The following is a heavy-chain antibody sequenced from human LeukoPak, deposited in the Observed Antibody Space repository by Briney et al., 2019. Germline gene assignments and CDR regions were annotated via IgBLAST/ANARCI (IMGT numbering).Heavy chain of an antibody. V-gene: IGHV4-39*01. CDR1: GGSISSSSYY. CDR2: IYYSGST. D-gene: IGHD1-26*01. Sequence: SETLSLTCTVSGGSISSSSYYWGWIRQPPGKGLEWIGSIYYSGSTYYNPSLKSRVTISVDTSKNQFSLKLSSVTAADTAVYYCARAAGGTGDYYYYGMDVWGQGTTVTVSS. CDR3: ARAAGGTGDYYYYGMDV. J-gene: IGHJ6*02.